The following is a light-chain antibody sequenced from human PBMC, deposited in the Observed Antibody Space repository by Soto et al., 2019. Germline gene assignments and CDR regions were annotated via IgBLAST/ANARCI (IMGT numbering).Light chain of an antibody. J-gene: IGKJ4*01. CDR1: QGINNW. CDR3: QEANNLPIT. V-gene: IGKV1D-12*01. CDR2: AAS. Sequence: DIQMTQSPSSVSASVGDTVTITCRASQGINNWLAWYQQKPGNAPKLLIYAASSLQSGVPSRFSGSGSGTDFTLSISSLQPEDFATYYCQEANNLPITFGGGTKVEIK.